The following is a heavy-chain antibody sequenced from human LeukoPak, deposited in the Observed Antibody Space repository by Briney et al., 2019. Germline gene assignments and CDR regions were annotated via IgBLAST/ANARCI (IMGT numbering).Heavy chain of an antibody. D-gene: IGHD6-13*01. CDR1: GYSFPSYW. J-gene: IGHJ5*02. CDR3: ARPGYSSSWVNWFDP. CDR2: IDPSYSYT. Sequence: GESLKISCKGSGYSFPSYWLSWVRQMPGKGLEWMGRIDPSYSYTNFSPAFQGHVTISADKSISTAYLQWSSLKASDTAMYYCARPGYSSSWVNWFDPWGQGTLVTVSS. V-gene: IGHV5-10-1*01.